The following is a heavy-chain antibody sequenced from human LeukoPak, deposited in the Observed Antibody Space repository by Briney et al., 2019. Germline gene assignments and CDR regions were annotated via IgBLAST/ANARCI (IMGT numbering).Heavy chain of an antibody. CDR3: ARDLPPYYFDY. J-gene: IGHJ4*02. CDR1: GGIFSSYA. CDR2: IIPILGIA. V-gene: IGHV1-69*04. Sequence: SVKISCKASGGIFSSYAISWVRQAPGQGLEWMGRIIPILGIANYAQKFQGRVTITADKSTSTAYMDLSSLRSEDTAVYYCARDLPPYYFDYWGQGTLVTASS.